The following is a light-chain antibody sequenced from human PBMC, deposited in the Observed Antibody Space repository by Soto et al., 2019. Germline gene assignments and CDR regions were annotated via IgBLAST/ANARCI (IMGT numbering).Light chain of an antibody. CDR2: AAS. V-gene: IGKV1-12*01. CDR1: QGISSW. Sequence: DIQMTQSPSSVSASVGDRVTITCRASQGISSWLAWYQQKPGKAPKLLIYAASSLQSGVPSRFSGSGSGTDVTIIISSVLPEDFAIYYYQHANSFPLTFGGGTKVEIK. J-gene: IGKJ4*01. CDR3: QHANSFPLT.